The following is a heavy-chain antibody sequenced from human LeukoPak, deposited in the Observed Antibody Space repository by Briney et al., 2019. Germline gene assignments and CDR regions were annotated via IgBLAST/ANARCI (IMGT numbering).Heavy chain of an antibody. CDR3: AKSPKYYYGSGSSWFDP. CDR1: GFTFSSYG. CDR2: ISGSGGST. V-gene: IGHV3-23*01. D-gene: IGHD3-10*01. J-gene: IGHJ5*02. Sequence: HPGGSLRLSCAASGFTFSSYGMHWVRLAPGKGLEWVSAISGSGGSTYYADSVKGRFTISRDNSKNTLYLQMNSLRAEDTAVYYCAKSPKYYYGSGSSWFDPWGQGTLVTVSS.